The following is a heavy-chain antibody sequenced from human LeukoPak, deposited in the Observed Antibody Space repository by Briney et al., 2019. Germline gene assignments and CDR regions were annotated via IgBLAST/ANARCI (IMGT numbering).Heavy chain of an antibody. V-gene: IGHV1-8*01. CDR3: ARGRGVSLWFGELLSGDY. Sequence: ASVKVSCKASGYTFTSYDINWVQQATGQGLEWMGWMNPNSGNTGYAQKFQGRVTMTRNSSISTAYLELSSLRSEDTAVYYCARGRGVSLWFGELLSGDYWGQGTLVTVSS. D-gene: IGHD3-10*01. J-gene: IGHJ4*02. CDR1: GYTFTSYD. CDR2: MNPNSGNT.